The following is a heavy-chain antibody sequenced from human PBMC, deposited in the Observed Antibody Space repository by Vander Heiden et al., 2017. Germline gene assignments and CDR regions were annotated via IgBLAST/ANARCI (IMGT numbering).Heavy chain of an antibody. J-gene: IGHJ4*02. CDR2: ISYDGSNK. V-gene: IGHV3-30-3*01. Sequence: QVQLVESGGGVVQPGRSLRLSCAASGFTFSSHAMHWVRQAPGKGLEWVAVISYDGSNKYYADSVKGRFTISRDNSKNTLYLQMNSLRAEDTAVYYCARKTYYYDSSGYSFRAFDYWGQGTLVTVSS. CDR1: GFTFSSHA. D-gene: IGHD3-22*01. CDR3: ARKTYYYDSSGYSFRAFDY.